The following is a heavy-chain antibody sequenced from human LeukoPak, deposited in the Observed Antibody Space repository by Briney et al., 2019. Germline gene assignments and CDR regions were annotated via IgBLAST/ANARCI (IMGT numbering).Heavy chain of an antibody. Sequence: PGGSLRLSCAASGFTFSSYAMHWVRQAPGKGLEWVAVISYDGSNKYYADSVKGRFTISRDNSKNTLYLQMNSLRAEDTAVYYCARVFRLFYYFDYWGQGTLVTVSS. CDR1: GFTFSSYA. CDR2: ISYDGSNK. CDR3: ARVFRLFYYFDY. V-gene: IGHV3-30-3*01. D-gene: IGHD2-21*01. J-gene: IGHJ4*02.